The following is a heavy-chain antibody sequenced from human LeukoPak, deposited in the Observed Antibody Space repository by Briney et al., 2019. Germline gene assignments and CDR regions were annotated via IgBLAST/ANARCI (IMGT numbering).Heavy chain of an antibody. Sequence: GASVKVSCKASGYTFTSYGISWVRQAPGQGLEWMGWISAYNGNTNYAQKLQGRVTMTTDTSTSTAYMELRSLRSDDTAVYYCARGDYDYSNYDWFDPWGQGTLVTVSS. J-gene: IGHJ5*02. V-gene: IGHV1-18*01. D-gene: IGHD4-11*01. CDR1: GYTFTSYG. CDR2: ISAYNGNT. CDR3: ARGDYDYSNYDWFDP.